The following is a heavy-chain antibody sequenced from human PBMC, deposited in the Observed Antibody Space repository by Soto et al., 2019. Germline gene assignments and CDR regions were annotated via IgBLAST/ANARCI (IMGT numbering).Heavy chain of an antibody. D-gene: IGHD2-2*01. CDR3: AKDLIYCSSTSCYFRAPFDY. CDR2: ISGSGGST. Sequence: AGGSLRLSCAASGFTFSSYAMSWVRQAPGKGLEWVSAISGSGGSTYYADSVKGRFTISRDNSKNTLYLQMNSLRAEDTAVYYCAKDLIYCSSTSCYFRAPFDYWGQGTLVTVSS. J-gene: IGHJ4*02. CDR1: GFTFSSYA. V-gene: IGHV3-23*01.